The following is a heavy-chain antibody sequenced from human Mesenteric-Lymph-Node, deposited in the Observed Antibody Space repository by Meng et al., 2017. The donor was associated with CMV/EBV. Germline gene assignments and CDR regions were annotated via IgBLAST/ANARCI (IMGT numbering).Heavy chain of an antibody. J-gene: IGHJ3*02. CDR3: ARLYCSSASCYRDAFDI. V-gene: IGHV4-61*06. CDR1: SVRSGSYY. Sequence: SVRSGSYYWSWVRQPPGKGLEWVGYIYYTGSTNYNPSLASRVTISLDTSKNQFSLKLSSVTAADTAVYYCARLYCSSASCYRDAFDIWGQGTVVTVSS. CDR2: IYYTGST. D-gene: IGHD2-2*01.